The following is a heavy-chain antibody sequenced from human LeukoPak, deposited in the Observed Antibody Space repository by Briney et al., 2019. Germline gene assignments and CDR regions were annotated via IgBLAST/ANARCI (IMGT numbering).Heavy chain of an antibody. D-gene: IGHD6-13*01. V-gene: IGHV1-46*01. J-gene: IGHJ4*02. CDR1: GYTFTSHY. Sequence: GASVKVSCKASGYTFTSHYMHWVRQAPGQGLEWMGIINPSGGSTSYAQKFQGRVTMTRDTSTSTVYMELSSLRSEDTAVYYCARRAADLVTFDYWGQGTLVTVSS. CDR2: INPSGGST. CDR3: ARRAADLVTFDY.